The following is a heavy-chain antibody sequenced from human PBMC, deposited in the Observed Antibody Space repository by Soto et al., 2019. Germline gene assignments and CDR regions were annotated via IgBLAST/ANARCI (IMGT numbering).Heavy chain of an antibody. J-gene: IGHJ4*02. CDR3: ARVWAVPAAKNFDY. D-gene: IGHD2-2*01. Sequence: SVKVSSKASGYTFTSYGISWLRQAPGEGLEWMGWISAYNGNTNYAQKLQGRVTMTTDTSTSTAYMELRSLRSDDTAVYYCARVWAVPAAKNFDYWGQGTLVTVSS. CDR1: GYTFTSYG. V-gene: IGHV1-18*01. CDR2: ISAYNGNT.